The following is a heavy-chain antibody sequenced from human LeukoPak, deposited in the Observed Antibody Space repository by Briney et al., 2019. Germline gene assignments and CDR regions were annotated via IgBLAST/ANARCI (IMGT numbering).Heavy chain of an antibody. V-gene: IGHV3-30*03. CDR2: ISYDGSNK. Sequence: GRSLRLSCAASGFTFSSYGMHWVRQAPGEGLEWVAVISYDGSNKYYADSVKGRFTISRDNSKNTLYLQMNSLRAEDTAVYYCARMNYVSSGWGAPFDYWGQGTLVTVSS. CDR1: GFTFSSYG. J-gene: IGHJ4*02. CDR3: ARMNYVSSGWGAPFDY. D-gene: IGHD1-7*01.